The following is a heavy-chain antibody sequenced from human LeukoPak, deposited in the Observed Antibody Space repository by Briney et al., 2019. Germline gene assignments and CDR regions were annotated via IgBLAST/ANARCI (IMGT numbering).Heavy chain of an antibody. J-gene: IGHJ6*02. V-gene: IGHV4-34*01. CDR1: GGSFSGYY. D-gene: IGHD6-13*01. CDR2: INHSGST. CDR3: AKGHHSSSWHYYYYGMDV. Sequence: PSETLSLTCAVYGGSFSGYYWSWIRQPPGKGLEWIGEINHSGSTNYNPSLKSRVTISVDTSKNQFSLKLSSVTAADTAVYYCAKGHHSSSWHYYYYGMDVWGQGTTVTVSS.